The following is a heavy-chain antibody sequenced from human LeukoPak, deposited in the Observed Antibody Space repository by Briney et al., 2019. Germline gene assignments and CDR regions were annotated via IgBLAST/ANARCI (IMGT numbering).Heavy chain of an antibody. CDR2: FYVTVEI. CDR1: GFTVTAMY. J-gene: IGHJ4*02. Sequence: GGSLRLSCAASGFTVTAMYMNWVRQAPGKAPGWVSVFYVTVEIFYTESVKGRFTTSRDISKNSLYLQMNSLRDEDTAMYYCARGGRPNSGWGSGFFDLWGQGTLVTVSS. D-gene: IGHD3-10*01. CDR3: ARGGRPNSGWGSGFFDL. V-gene: IGHV3-53*01.